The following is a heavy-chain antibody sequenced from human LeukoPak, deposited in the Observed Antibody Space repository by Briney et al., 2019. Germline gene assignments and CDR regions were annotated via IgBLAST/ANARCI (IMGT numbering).Heavy chain of an antibody. CDR1: GFTFSSYA. D-gene: IGHD6-13*01. J-gene: IGHJ4*02. CDR3: ARDLRSSSFDY. V-gene: IGHV3-30*04. CDR2: ISYDGSNK. Sequence: GGSLRLSCAASGFTFSSYAMHWVRQAPGKGLEWVAVISYDGSNKYYADSVKGRFTISRDNSKNTLYPQMNSLRAEDTAVYYCARDLRSSSFDYWGQGTLVTVSS.